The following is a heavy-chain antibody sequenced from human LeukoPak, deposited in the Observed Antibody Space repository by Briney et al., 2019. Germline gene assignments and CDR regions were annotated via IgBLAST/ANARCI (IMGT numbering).Heavy chain of an antibody. CDR2: IYYSGRT. J-gene: IGHJ4*02. V-gene: IGHV4-30-4*08. CDR1: GDSINSDDYY. CDR3: ARINSAAWDY. D-gene: IGHD6-13*01. Sequence: SETLSLTCTVLGDSINSDDYYWSWIRQPPGKGPEWIAYIYYSGRTSYNPSLKSRVTISVDTSKNQFSLKLSSVTAADTAVYYCARINSAAWDYWGQGTLVTVSS.